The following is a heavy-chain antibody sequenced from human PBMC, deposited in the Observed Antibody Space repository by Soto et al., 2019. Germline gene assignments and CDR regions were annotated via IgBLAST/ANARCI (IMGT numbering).Heavy chain of an antibody. CDR2: IVPILGPA. Sequence: QVQLVQSGAEVKKPGSSVNVSCKASGGTFNTFAISWVRQAPGQGLEYLGGIVPILGPAFYAQRFQGRVTITADKSTNTAYLELTSLISEDTAVYYCARAAKRYFDSWGQETQVTVSS. J-gene: IGHJ4*02. CDR3: ARAAKRYFDS. CDR1: GGTFNTFA. V-gene: IGHV1-69*06.